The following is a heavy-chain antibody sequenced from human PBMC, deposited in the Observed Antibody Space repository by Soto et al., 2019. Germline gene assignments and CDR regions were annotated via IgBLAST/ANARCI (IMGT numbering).Heavy chain of an antibody. Sequence: GGSLRLSCAASGFTVSSNYMSWVRQAPGKGLEWVSVIYSGGSTYYADSVKGRFTISRHNSKNTLYLQMNSLRAEDTAVYYCARASYSYGYYYMDVWGKGTTVTVSS. CDR1: GFTVSSNY. D-gene: IGHD5-18*01. J-gene: IGHJ6*03. V-gene: IGHV3-53*04. CDR3: ARASYSYGYYYMDV. CDR2: IYSGGST.